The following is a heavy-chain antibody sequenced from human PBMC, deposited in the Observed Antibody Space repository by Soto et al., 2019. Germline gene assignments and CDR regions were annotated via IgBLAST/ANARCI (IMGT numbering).Heavy chain of an antibody. CDR3: TTDLPSGN. CDR2: ITTKTDVGPT. V-gene: IGHV3-15*01. J-gene: IGHJ4*02. Sequence: SLRLSCAASGFSFSNAWMSWVRQAPGKGLEWVGRITTKTDVGPTDYAAPVKGRFTILRDDSKNTLYLLMNSLKTEDTAVYYCTTDLPSGNWGQGTLVTVSS. CDR1: GFSFSNAW. D-gene: IGHD3-10*01.